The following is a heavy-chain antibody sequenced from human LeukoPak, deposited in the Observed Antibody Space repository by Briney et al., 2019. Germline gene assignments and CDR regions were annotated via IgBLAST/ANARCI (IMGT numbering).Heavy chain of an antibody. CDR3: AREGSGSSGWYFDC. V-gene: IGHV4-39*07. D-gene: IGHD6-19*01. CDR2: IYYSGST. Sequence: PAETLSLTCTVSGGSISSSSYYWGWILQPPGKGLEWIGSIYYSGSTYYNPSLKSRVTISVDTSKNQFSLKLSSVTAADTAVYYCAREGSGSSGWYFDCWGQGTLVTVSS. J-gene: IGHJ4*02. CDR1: GGSISSSSYY.